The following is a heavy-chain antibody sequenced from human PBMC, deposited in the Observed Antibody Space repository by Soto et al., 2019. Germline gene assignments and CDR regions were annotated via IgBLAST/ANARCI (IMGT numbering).Heavy chain of an antibody. Sequence: QVQLVQSGAEVKKPGSSVKVSCKASGGTFSSYAISWVRQAPGQGLEWMGGIIPIFGTANYAQKFQGRVTITADEATSTAYRELSSLRSEDTAVYYCARGIFGVDWYFDLWGRGTLVAVSS. CDR2: IIPIFGTA. J-gene: IGHJ2*01. CDR3: ARGIFGVDWYFDL. CDR1: GGTFSSYA. D-gene: IGHD3-3*01. V-gene: IGHV1-69*12.